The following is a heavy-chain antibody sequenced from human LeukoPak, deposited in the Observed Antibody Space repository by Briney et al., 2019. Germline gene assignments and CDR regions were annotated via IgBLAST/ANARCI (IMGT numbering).Heavy chain of an antibody. CDR3: ARGDLDYYGSGSYPANFDY. CDR2: IYHSGST. Sequence: PSETLSLTCTVSGYSISSGYYWGWIRQPPGKGLEWIGSIYHSGSTYYNPSLKSRVTISVDTSKNQFSLKLSSVTAADTAVYYCARGDLDYYGSGSYPANFDYWGQGTLVTVSS. CDR1: GYSISSGYY. V-gene: IGHV4-38-2*02. J-gene: IGHJ4*02. D-gene: IGHD3-10*01.